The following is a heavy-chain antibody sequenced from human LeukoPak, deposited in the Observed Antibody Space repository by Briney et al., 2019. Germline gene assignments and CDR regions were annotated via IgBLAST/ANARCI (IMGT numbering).Heavy chain of an antibody. V-gene: IGHV3-11*01. CDR3: TRDQYLDA. Sequence: GGSLRLSCAASGFTFSDYYMGWIRQAPGKGLEWVSSISRGGNSIYYADSVRGRFTISRDNAKNSLFLQMNSLRVEDTAIYFCTRDQYLDARGQETLVSVSS. CDR2: ISRGGNSI. J-gene: IGHJ4*02. CDR1: GFTFSDYY.